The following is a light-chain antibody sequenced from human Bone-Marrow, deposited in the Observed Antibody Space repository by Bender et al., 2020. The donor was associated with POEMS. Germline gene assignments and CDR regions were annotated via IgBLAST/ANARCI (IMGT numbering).Light chain of an antibody. V-gene: IGLV3-19*01. CDR3: SARDSSGYWV. Sequence: SSELTQDPAGSVALGQTVRITCQGDSLRSYYASWYQQKPGQAPVLVIYGKNNRPSGIPDRFSGSSSGNTASLTITGPQAEDEADYYCSARDSSGYWVFGGGTKLTVL. J-gene: IGLJ3*02. CDR1: SLRSYY. CDR2: GKN.